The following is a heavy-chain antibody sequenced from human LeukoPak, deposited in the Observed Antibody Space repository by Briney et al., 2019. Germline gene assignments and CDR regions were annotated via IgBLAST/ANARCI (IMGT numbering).Heavy chain of an antibody. CDR3: ARDNSGLNFDY. CDR1: GGSISSYY. J-gene: IGHJ4*02. CDR2: IYYSGST. Sequence: SETLSLTCTVSGGSISSYYWSWIRQPPGKGLEWIGYIYYSGSTNYNPSLKSRVTISVDTSKNQFSLKLSSVTAADTAVYYCARDNSGLNFDYWGQGTLVTVSS. V-gene: IGHV4-59*01. D-gene: IGHD1-26*01.